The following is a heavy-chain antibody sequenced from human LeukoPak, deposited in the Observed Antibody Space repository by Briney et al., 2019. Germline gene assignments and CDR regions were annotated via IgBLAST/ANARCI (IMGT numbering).Heavy chain of an antibody. V-gene: IGHV3-23*01. CDR2: ISGSGGST. CDR3: AKSKDTTMIVVVAALSH. J-gene: IGHJ4*02. CDR1: GFTFSSYA. D-gene: IGHD3-22*01. Sequence: RGSLRLSCAASGFTFSSYAMSWVRQAPGKGLEWVSAISGSGGSTYYADSVKGRFTISRDNSKNTLYLQMNSLRAEDTAVYYCAKSKDTTMIVVVAALSHWGQGTLVTVSS.